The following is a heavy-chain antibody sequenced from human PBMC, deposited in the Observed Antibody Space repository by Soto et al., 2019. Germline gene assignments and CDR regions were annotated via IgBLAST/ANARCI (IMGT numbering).Heavy chain of an antibody. V-gene: IGHV1-69*13. CDR3: ARGRVENDYGDYVGMDV. D-gene: IGHD4-17*01. CDR2: IIPIFGTA. CDR1: GGTLSSYA. J-gene: IGHJ6*02. Sequence: VASVKVSCKASGGTLSSYAISWGRQAPGQGLEWMGGIIPIFGTANYAQKFQGRVTITADESTSTAYMELSSLRSEDTAVYYCARGRVENDYGDYVGMDVWGQGTTVTVSS.